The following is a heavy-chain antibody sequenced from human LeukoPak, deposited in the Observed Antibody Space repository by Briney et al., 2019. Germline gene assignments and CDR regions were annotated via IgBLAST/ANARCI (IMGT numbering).Heavy chain of an antibody. J-gene: IGHJ3*02. CDR2: ISGSSSYT. CDR3: AKERDRDFVGGAFDI. Sequence: GGSLRLSCAASGFTFSDYYMSWIRQAPGKGLEWISYISGSSSYTNYADSVKGRFTISRDNSKNTLYLQMNSLRAEDTAVYYCAKERDRDFVGGAFDIWGQGTMVTVSS. CDR1: GFTFSDYY. D-gene: IGHD3-16*01. V-gene: IGHV3-11*05.